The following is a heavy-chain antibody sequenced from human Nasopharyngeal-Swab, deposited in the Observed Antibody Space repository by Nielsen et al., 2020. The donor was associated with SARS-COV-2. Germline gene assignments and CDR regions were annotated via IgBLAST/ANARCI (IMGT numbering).Heavy chain of an antibody. J-gene: IGHJ4*02. CDR2: IWYDGSNK. D-gene: IGHD6-19*01. V-gene: IGHV3-33*01. CDR1: GFTFSSYG. CDR3: ARVYSVAGGDDY. Sequence: GESLKISCAASGFTFSSYGMHWVRQAPGKGLEWVAVIWYDGSNKYYADSVKGRFTISRDNSKNTLYLQMNSLRAEDTAVYYCARVYSVAGGDDYWGRGTLVTVSS.